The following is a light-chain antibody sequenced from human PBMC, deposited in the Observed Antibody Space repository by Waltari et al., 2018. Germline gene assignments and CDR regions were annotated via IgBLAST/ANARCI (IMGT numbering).Light chain of an antibody. CDR2: AAS. V-gene: IGKV1-39*01. CDR1: QSISSY. CDR3: QQSYGAPYT. J-gene: IGKJ2*01. Sequence: DIQMTQSPSSLSASVGDRVTITCRASQSISSYLNCYHQKPGKAPEVLIFAASSLETGVPSRFSGGGSGTDFTLTISHLQPDDFGTYYCQQSYGAPYTFGQGTTLEI.